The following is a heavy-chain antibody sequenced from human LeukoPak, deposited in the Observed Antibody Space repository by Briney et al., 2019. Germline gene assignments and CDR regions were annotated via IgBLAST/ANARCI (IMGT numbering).Heavy chain of an antibody. D-gene: IGHD4-11*01. Sequence: GGSLRLSCAASGFTFSSYTMNWVRQAPGKGLEWVSSISSSNTYIYYADSVKGRFTISKDNSKNTLYLQMNSLRAEDTAVYYCAKDGTTVTTIWYFDYWGQGTLVTVSS. J-gene: IGHJ4*02. CDR2: ISSSNTYI. V-gene: IGHV3-21*01. CDR1: GFTFSSYT. CDR3: AKDGTTVTTIWYFDY.